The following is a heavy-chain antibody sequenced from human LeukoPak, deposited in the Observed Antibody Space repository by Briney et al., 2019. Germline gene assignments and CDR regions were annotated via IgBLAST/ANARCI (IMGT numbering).Heavy chain of an antibody. Sequence: GGSLRLSCAASGFTFSSYGMHWVRQAPGKGLEWVAVISYDGSNKYYADSVKGRLTISRDNSKKTLYLQMNSLRAEDTAVYYCAKDRYVAGKSPPDYWGQGTLVTVSS. J-gene: IGHJ4*02. CDR1: GFTFSSYG. CDR2: ISYDGSNK. CDR3: AKDRYVAGKSPPDY. V-gene: IGHV3-30*18. D-gene: IGHD6-19*01.